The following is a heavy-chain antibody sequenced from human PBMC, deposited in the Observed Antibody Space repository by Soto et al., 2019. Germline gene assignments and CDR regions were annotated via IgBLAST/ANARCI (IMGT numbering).Heavy chain of an antibody. CDR3: ARLPYIWRSYGSYYWYYMDV. D-gene: IGHD3-16*01. V-gene: IGHV4-39*01. J-gene: IGHJ6*03. CDR1: GGSISSNSYY. Sequence: SETLSLTCTVSGGSISSNSYYWGWIRQPPGKGLEWIGNIYYSGSTAYNPSLQGRVTISIDTSRNQFSLKLRSVTAADTAVYYCARLPYIWRSYGSYYWYYMDVWGKGTTVTVSS. CDR2: IYYSGST.